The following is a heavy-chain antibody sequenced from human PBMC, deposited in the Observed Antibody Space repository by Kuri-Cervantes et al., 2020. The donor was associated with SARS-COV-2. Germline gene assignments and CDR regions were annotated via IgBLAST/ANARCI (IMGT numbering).Heavy chain of an antibody. J-gene: IGHJ4*02. CDR3: ARDLGASIVATTEFDY. Sequence: GGSLRLSCAASGFTFSDYYMSWIRQAPGKGLEWVSYISSSGSTIYYADSVKGRFTISRDNAKNSLYLQMNSLRAEDTAVYYCARDLGASIVATTEFDYWGQGTLVTVSS. D-gene: IGHD5-12*01. CDR1: GFTFSDYY. CDR2: ISSSGSTI. V-gene: IGHV3-11*04.